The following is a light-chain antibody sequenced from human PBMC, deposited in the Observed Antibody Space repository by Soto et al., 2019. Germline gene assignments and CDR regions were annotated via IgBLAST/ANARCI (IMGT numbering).Light chain of an antibody. J-gene: IGKJ3*01. CDR2: DVS. CDR1: ESLLPSGGKTF. V-gene: IGKV2D-29*01. CDR3: RQSTQLPFN. Sequence: DIVMTQTPLSLSVTPGQPASISCKSSESLLPSGGKTFLYWYLQKSGQPPQVLIYDVSSRFSGVPNRLAASGEGTEFYLNIGLVEAEDVGVYYCRQSTQLPFNFGPRTKVEIK.